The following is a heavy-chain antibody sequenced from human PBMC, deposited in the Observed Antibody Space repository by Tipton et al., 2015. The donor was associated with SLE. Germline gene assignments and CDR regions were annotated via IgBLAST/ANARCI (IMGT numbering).Heavy chain of an antibody. D-gene: IGHD3-10*01. V-gene: IGHV3-23*03. CDR1: GFTFSSYD. CDR3: AKDSPPRALAV. CDR2: IYSGGSST. Sequence: SLRLSCAASGFTFSSYDMSWVRQAPGKGLEWVSVIYSGGSSTYYADSVKGRFTISRDNSKNTLYLQMNSLRAEDTAVYYCAKDSPPRALAVWGKGTTVTVSS. J-gene: IGHJ6*04.